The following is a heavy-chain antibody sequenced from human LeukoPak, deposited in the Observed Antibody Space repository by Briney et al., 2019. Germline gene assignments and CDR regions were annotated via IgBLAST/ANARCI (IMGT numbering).Heavy chain of an antibody. CDR1: GYTFTSYG. D-gene: IGHD3-3*01. CDR3: AVHDFYSGGYHFDY. CDR2: ISVYNGNT. Sequence: ASVKVSCKASGYTFTSYGISWLRQAPGQGLEWLGWISVYNGNTNYAQKFQGRVTMTTDTPTSTAYMDLRSLKSDDTDVYYCAVHDFYSGGYHFDYWGQGTLVTVSS. V-gene: IGHV1-18*01. J-gene: IGHJ4*02.